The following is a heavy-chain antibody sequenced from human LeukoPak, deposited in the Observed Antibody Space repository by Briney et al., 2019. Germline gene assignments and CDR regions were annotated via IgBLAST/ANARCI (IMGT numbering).Heavy chain of an antibody. CDR2: ISYDGSNK. CDR3: ARDRWFGELLGDY. V-gene: IGHV3-30*04. CDR1: GFTFSSYA. Sequence: GGSLRLSCAASGFTFSSYAMHWGRQAPGKGLEGVAVISYDGSNKYYADSVKGRFTISRDNSKNPLYLQMNSLRAEDTAVYYCARDRWFGELLGDYWGQGTLVTVSS. D-gene: IGHD3-10*01. J-gene: IGHJ4*02.